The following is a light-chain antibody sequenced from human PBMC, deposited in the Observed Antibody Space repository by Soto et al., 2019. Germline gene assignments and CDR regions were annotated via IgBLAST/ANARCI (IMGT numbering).Light chain of an antibody. J-gene: IGKJ2*01. CDR3: QQYDSYSKT. Sequence: DIQLTQSPSTLTASVGDRVTIGCRASESISYWLAWYQQKPGKAPKLLIYDASSLRSGVPSRFSGSGSGTEFTLTISTLQPDDFETYYCQQYDSYSKTFGQGTQQEIK. V-gene: IGKV1-5*01. CDR2: DAS. CDR1: ESISYW.